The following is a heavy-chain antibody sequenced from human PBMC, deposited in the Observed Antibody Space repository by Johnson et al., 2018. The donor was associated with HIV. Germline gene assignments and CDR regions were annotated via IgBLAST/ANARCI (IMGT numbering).Heavy chain of an antibody. J-gene: IGHJ3*02. CDR1: GFTVSTNY. D-gene: IGHD2-2*01. CDR3: ARDQLRRSHAFEI. V-gene: IGHV3-53*01. CDR2: IYSGGST. Sequence: VQLVESGGGLVQPGGSLRLSCAASGFTVSTNYMSWVRQAPGKGLDWVSVIYSGGSTYYADSVKGRFTISRDNSKNTLYLQMNSLRAEDTAVYCCARDQLRRSHAFEIWGQGTLVTFSS.